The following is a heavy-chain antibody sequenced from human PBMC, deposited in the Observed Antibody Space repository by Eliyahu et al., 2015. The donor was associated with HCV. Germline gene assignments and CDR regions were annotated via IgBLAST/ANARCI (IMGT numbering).Heavy chain of an antibody. CDR2: ISGTGGNT. Sequence: EVLLLESGGALVHPGGSLRLSCTASGFTFSNSAIPWVRQAPGKGLEWVSGISGTGGNTYYADSVKGRFSISRDNSKNTLYLQVNSLRVEDTAIYYCAKRKYCGGGGCYYFESWGQGALVTVSS. CDR1: GFTFSNSA. J-gene: IGHJ4*02. CDR3: AKRKYCGGGGCYYFES. D-gene: IGHD2-15*01. V-gene: IGHV3-23*01.